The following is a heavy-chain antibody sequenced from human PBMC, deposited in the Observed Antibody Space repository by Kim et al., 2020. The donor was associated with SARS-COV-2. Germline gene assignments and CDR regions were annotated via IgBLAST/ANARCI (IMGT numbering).Heavy chain of an antibody. CDR3: ARRKGAKNPDGGSYSFDY. CDR2: ISSSSSYI. CDR1: GFTFSSYS. J-gene: IGHJ4*02. D-gene: IGHD1-26*01. Sequence: GGSLRLSCAASGFTFSSYSMNWVRQAPGKGLEWVSSISSSSSYIYYADSVKGRFTISRDNAKNSLYLQMNSLRAEDTAVYYCARRKGAKNPDGGSYSFDYWGQGTLVTVSS. V-gene: IGHV3-21*01.